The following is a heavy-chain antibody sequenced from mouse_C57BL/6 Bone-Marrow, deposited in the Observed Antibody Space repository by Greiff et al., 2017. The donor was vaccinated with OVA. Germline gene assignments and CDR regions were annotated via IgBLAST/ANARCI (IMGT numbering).Heavy chain of an antibody. CDR1: GFTFSSYA. D-gene: IGHD1-1*01. V-gene: IGHV5-4*03. CDR2: ISDGGSYT. Sequence: EVMLVESGGGLVKPGGSLKLSCAASGFTFSSYAMSWVRQTPEKRLEWVANISDGGSYTYSPDNVKGRFTISRDNAKNNLYLQMSHLKSEDTAMYYCARAPYGSSYYAMDYWGQGTSVTVSS. J-gene: IGHJ4*01. CDR3: ARAPYGSSYYAMDY.